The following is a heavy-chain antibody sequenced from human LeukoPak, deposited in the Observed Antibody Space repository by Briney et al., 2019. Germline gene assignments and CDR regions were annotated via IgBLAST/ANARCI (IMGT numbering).Heavy chain of an antibody. V-gene: IGHV3-30*18. D-gene: IGHD2-15*01. CDR3: AKDSTPYYFDY. J-gene: IGHJ4*02. Sequence: GGSLRLSCAASGFTFSSYGMHWVRQAPGKGLEWVAVISYDGSNKYYADSVQGRFTISRDNSKNTLYLQMNSLRAEDTAVYYCAKDSTPYYFDYWGQGTLVTVSS. CDR2: ISYDGSNK. CDR1: GFTFSSYG.